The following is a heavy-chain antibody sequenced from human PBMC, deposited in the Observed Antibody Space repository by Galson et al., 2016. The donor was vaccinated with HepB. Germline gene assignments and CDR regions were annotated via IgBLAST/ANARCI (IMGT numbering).Heavy chain of an antibody. Sequence: SLRLSCAASGFTFSDYYMSWIRQAPGKGLEWLSHISVSSSSTNYADSVKGRFTISRDNAKKSPYLQMNSLRTEDTAVYFCARELKEMQGWLAVARWFDPWGQGTLVTVSS. CDR3: ARELKEMQGWLAVARWFDP. D-gene: IGHD6-19*01. CDR2: ISVSSSST. V-gene: IGHV3-11*06. CDR1: GFTFSDYY. J-gene: IGHJ5*02.